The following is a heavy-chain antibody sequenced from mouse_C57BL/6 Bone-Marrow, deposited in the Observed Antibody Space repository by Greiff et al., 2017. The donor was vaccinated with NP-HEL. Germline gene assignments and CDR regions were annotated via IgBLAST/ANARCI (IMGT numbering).Heavy chain of an antibody. Sequence: VQLQQPGAELVKPGASVKLSCKASGYTFTSYWMHWVKQRPGLGLEWIGMIHPNSGSTNYNEKFKSKATLTVDKSSSTAYMQLSSLTSEDSAVYYCARKLGEGYFDVWGTGTTVTVSS. CDR1: GYTFTSYW. J-gene: IGHJ1*03. V-gene: IGHV1-64*01. CDR2: IHPNSGST. D-gene: IGHD4-1*01. CDR3: ARKLGEGYFDV.